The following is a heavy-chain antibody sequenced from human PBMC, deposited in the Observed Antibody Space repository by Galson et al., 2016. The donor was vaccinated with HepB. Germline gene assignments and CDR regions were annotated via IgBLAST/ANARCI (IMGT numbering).Heavy chain of an antibody. J-gene: IGHJ6*02. Sequence: SLRLSCAASGFTFTSHSMHWVRQAPGKGLEWVAVISYDGRNKKYADSVKGRFTISRDNSKNTLSLQTNSLRGEDTAVYYCARDQEKNHFWSGYYSYYGVDVWGQGTTVTVSS. CDR3: ARDQEKNHFWSGYYSYYGVDV. CDR1: GFTFTSHS. CDR2: ISYDGRNK. V-gene: IGHV3-30*04. D-gene: IGHD3-3*02.